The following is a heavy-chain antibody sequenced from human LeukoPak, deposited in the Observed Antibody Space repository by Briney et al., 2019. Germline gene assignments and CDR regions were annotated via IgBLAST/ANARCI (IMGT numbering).Heavy chain of an antibody. CDR1: GFTFSSYA. CDR3: AAPAVAGSPPFYYYYYGMDV. J-gene: IGHJ6*02. Sequence: PGGSLRLSCAASGFTFSSYAMHWVRQAPGKGLEWVAVIWYDGSNKYYADSVKGRFTISRDNSKNTLYLQMNSLRAEDTAVYYCAAPAVAGSPPFYYYYYGMDVWGQGTTVTVSS. CDR2: IWYDGSNK. D-gene: IGHD6-19*01. V-gene: IGHV3-33*08.